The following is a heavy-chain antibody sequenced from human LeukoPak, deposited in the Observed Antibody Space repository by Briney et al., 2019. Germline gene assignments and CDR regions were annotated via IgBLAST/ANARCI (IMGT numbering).Heavy chain of an antibody. CDR1: GGSISSYY. CDR2: IYTSGST. D-gene: IGHD6-19*01. Sequence: PSETLSLTCTVSGGSISSYYWSWIRQPAGKGLEWIGRIYTSGSTNYNPSLKSRVTMSVDTSKNQFSLKLSSVTAADTAFYYCARVRGIAVAGIEPLYYFDYWGQGTLVTVCS. V-gene: IGHV4-4*07. CDR3: ARVRGIAVAGIEPLYYFDY. J-gene: IGHJ4*02.